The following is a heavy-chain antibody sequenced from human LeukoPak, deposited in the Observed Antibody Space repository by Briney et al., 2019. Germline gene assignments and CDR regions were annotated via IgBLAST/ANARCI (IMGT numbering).Heavy chain of an antibody. D-gene: IGHD5-24*01. Sequence: ASVKVSCKASGYTFTGYYMHWVRQAPGQGLEWMGWINPNSGGTNYAQKFQGRVTMTRDTSISTAYMELSRLRSDDTAVYYCARRKLELPYSYYYYMDVWGKGTTVTVSS. CDR2: INPNSGGT. CDR3: ARRKLELPYSYYYYMDV. J-gene: IGHJ6*03. V-gene: IGHV1-2*02. CDR1: GYTFTGYY.